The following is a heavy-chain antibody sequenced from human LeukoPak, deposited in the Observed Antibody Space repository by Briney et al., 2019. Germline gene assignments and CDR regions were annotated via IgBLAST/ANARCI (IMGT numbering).Heavy chain of an antibody. J-gene: IGHJ3*02. CDR2: ISAYNGNT. CDR3: ARGRTIVVLDAFDI. D-gene: IGHD3-22*01. CDR1: GYTFTSYG. Sequence: ASVSVSFMASGYTFTSYGISWVRQAPGQGLEWMGWISAYNGNTNYAQKLQGRVTLTTDTSTSTAYMELRSLRSDDTAVYYCARGRTIVVLDAFDIWGQGTMVTVSS. V-gene: IGHV1-18*01.